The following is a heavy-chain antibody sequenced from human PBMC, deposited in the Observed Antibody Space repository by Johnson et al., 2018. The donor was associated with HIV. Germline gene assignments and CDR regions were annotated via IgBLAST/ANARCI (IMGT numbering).Heavy chain of an antibody. Sequence: VQLVESGGGLVQPGGSLRLSCAASGFTVNSNYINWVRQAPGKGLECVSGIYSGGRTYYADSVKGRFTISRDNSENTLYLKMNSLRADDTAVYFCARDRRYYDSSGYYHDAFDIWGQGTMVTVSS. V-gene: IGHV3-66*01. D-gene: IGHD3-22*01. CDR1: GFTVNSNY. CDR3: ARDRRYYDSSGYYHDAFDI. J-gene: IGHJ3*02. CDR2: IYSGGRT.